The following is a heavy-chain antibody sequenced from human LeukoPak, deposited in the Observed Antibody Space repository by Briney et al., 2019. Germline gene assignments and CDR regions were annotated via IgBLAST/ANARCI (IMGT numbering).Heavy chain of an antibody. V-gene: IGHV5-51*01. CDR1: GCSFTSYW. J-gene: IGHJ4*02. Sequence: GASLKISFKGSGCSFTSYWIGGVRRMPGKGMEWMGIIYPGECDTRYSPSFQGQVTISADKSISTAYLQWSSLKASDTAMYYCARHLDHTVTTSGGYWGQGTLVTVSS. CDR2: IYPGECDT. CDR3: ARHLDHTVTTSGGY. D-gene: IGHD4-17*01.